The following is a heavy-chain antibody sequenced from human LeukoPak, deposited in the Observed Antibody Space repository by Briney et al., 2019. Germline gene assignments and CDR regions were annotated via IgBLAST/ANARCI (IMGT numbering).Heavy chain of an antibody. CDR1: GFTFDYYG. D-gene: IGHD3-16*01. J-gene: IGHJ4*02. V-gene: IGHV3-20*04. CDR3: ARDWGGYGPTSHDY. Sequence: PGGSLRLSCAASGFTFDYYGLGWVRQAPGKGLEWVSGINWNGDSTDYADSVKGRFTISRDNAKNTLYLQMNSLRAEDTAVYYCARDWGGYGPTSHDYWGQGTLVTVSS. CDR2: INWNGDST.